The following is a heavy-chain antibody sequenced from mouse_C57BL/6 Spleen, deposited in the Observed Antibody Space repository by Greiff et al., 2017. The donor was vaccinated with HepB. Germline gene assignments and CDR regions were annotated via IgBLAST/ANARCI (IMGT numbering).Heavy chain of an antibody. J-gene: IGHJ2*01. Sequence: VQLQQSGAELVRPGSSVKLSCKASGYTFTSYWMHWVKQRPIQGLEWIGNIDPSDSETHYNQKFKDKATLTVDKSSSTAYMQLSSLTSEDSAVYYCARYSLSNYLDYWGQGTTLTVSS. D-gene: IGHD1-1*01. V-gene: IGHV1-52*01. CDR2: IDPSDSET. CDR1: GYTFTSYW. CDR3: ARYSLSNYLDY.